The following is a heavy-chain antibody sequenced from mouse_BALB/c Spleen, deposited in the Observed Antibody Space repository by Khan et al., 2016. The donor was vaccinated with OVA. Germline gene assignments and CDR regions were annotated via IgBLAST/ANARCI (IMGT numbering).Heavy chain of an antibody. D-gene: IGHD1-1*01. CDR2: IWSDGST. Sequence: VRLVESGPGLVAPSQSLSITCTVSGFSLTRYGVHWVRQSPGKGLEWLVVIWSDGSTTYNSGIKSRLRISKDTAKSQVFRKMKRLQTDSSARYHCARNANSYGRGNLDVWGAGTTVTVSS. J-gene: IGHJ1*01. V-gene: IGHV2-6*02. CDR1: GFSLTRYG. CDR3: ARNANSYGRGNLDV.